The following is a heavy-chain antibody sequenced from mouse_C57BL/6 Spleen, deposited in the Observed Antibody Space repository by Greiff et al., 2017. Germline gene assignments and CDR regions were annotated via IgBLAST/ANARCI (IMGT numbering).Heavy chain of an antibody. V-gene: IGHV1-54*01. CDR3: ARSWDGDY. J-gene: IGHJ2*01. Sequence: VQLVESGAELVRPGTSVKVSCKASGYAFTNYLIQWVKQRPGQGLEWIGVINPGSGGTNYNEKFKGKATLTADKSNSTACMQLSGLTSEDSAVYVCARSWDGDYWGQGTTLTVSS. CDR2: INPGSGGT. D-gene: IGHD4-1*01. CDR1: GYAFTNYL.